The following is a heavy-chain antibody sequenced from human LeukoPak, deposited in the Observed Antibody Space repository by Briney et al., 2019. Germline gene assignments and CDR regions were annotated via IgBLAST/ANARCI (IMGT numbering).Heavy chain of an antibody. CDR3: AKGTYYDFWSGYYGFDY. V-gene: IGHV3-9*03. D-gene: IGHD3-3*01. CDR2: ISWNSGSI. J-gene: IGHJ4*02. Sequence: GGSLRLSCAASGFTVSSNYMSWVRQAPGKGLEWVSGISWNSGSIGYADSVKGRFTISRDNAKNSLYLQMNSLRAEDMALYYCAKGTYYDFWSGYYGFDYWGQGTLVTVSS. CDR1: GFTVSSNY.